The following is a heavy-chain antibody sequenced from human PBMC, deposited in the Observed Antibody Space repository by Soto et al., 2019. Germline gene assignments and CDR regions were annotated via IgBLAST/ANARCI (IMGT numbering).Heavy chain of an antibody. V-gene: IGHV3-23*01. Sequence: GGSLRLSCAASGFTFSSYAMSWVRQAPGKGLEWVSAISGSGGSTYYADSVKGRFTISRDNSKNTLYLQMNSLRAEDTAVYYCAKAPATMIVVVITTRGNYFDYWGQGTLVTVSS. CDR1: GFTFSSYA. D-gene: IGHD3-22*01. CDR3: AKAPATMIVVVITTRGNYFDY. J-gene: IGHJ4*02. CDR2: ISGSGGST.